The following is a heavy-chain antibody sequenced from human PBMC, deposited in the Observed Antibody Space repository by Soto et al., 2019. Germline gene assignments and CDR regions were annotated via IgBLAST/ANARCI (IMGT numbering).Heavy chain of an antibody. CDR2: IYTSGST. J-gene: IGHJ3*02. Sequence: SETLSLTCTVSGGSISSYYWSWIRQPAGKGLEWIGRIYTSGSTNYNPSLKSRVTMSVDTSKNQFSLKLSSVTAAGTAVYYCAGRWDDYYGSGSYYAAYDAFDIWGQGTMVTVSS. V-gene: IGHV4-4*07. CDR1: GGSISSYY. D-gene: IGHD3-10*01. CDR3: AGRWDDYYGSGSYYAAYDAFDI.